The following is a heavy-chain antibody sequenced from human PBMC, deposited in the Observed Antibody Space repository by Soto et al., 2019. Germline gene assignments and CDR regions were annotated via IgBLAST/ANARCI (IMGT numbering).Heavy chain of an antibody. CDR2: INHSGST. Sequence: PSETLSLTCAVYGGSFSGYYWSWIRQPPGKGLEWIGEINHSGSTNYNPSLRSRVTISVDTSKNQFSLKLSSVTAADTAVYYCARVSEEPTPLAYQSSSYMDEWGNGTGITVS. CDR1: GGSFSGYY. D-gene: IGHD2-2*01. CDR3: ARVSEEPTPLAYQSSSYMDE. J-gene: IGHJ6*03. V-gene: IGHV4-34*01.